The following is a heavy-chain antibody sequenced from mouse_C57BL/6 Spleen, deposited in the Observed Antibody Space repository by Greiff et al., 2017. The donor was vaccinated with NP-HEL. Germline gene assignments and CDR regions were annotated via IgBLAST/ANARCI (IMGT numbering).Heavy chain of an antibody. D-gene: IGHD4-1*01. CDR2: ISSGSSTI. Sequence: EVKLMESGGGLVKPGGSLKLSCAASGFTFSDYGMHWVRQAPEKGLEWVAYISSGSSTIYYADTVKGRFTISRDNAKNTLFLQMTSLRSEDTAMYYCARPVNWYYAMDYWGQGTSVTVSS. CDR3: ARPVNWYYAMDY. V-gene: IGHV5-17*01. CDR1: GFTFSDYG. J-gene: IGHJ4*01.